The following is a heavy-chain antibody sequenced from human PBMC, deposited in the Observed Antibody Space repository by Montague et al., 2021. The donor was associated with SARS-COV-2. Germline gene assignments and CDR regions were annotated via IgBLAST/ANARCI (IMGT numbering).Heavy chain of an antibody. V-gene: IGHV4-61*01. Sequence: SETLSLTCTVSGGSVSSGSFYWSWIRQPPGKGLELIGYIYYTGSSNYNPSIKSRVTISVDTSKNQFSLKLSSVTAADTAVYYCASLRGSAEILTAFQGVSYFYGMDVWGQGTTVTVSS. J-gene: IGHJ6*02. CDR2: IYYTGSS. CDR3: ASLRGSAEILTAFQGVSYFYGMDV. D-gene: IGHD3-9*01. CDR1: GGSVSSGSFY.